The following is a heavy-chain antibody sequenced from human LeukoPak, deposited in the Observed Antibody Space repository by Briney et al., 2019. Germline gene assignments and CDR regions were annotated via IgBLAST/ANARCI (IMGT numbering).Heavy chain of an antibody. CDR3: ARDWGLYYDFWSGYPDYMDV. V-gene: IGHV7-4-1*02. CDR1: AYTFTSYA. CDR2: INTNTGNP. D-gene: IGHD3-3*01. Sequence: ASVKVSCKACAYTFTSYAMNCVRQAPGQGLEWMGGINTNTGNPTYAQGLTGRFVFSLDTSVSTAYLQISSLKAEDTAVYYCARDWGLYYDFWSGYPDYMDVWGKGTTVTISS. J-gene: IGHJ6*03.